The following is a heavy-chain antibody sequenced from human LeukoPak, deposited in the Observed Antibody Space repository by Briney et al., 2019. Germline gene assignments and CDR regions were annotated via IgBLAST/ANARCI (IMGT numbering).Heavy chain of an antibody. Sequence: PGRSQRLSCAASGFTFDDYAMHWVRQVPGKGLERVSGISWNSGSIGYADSVKGRFTISRDNAKNFLYLQMNSPRAEGTALYYCAKGGSGWQYDAFDIWGQGTRVTVSS. CDR3: AKGGSGWQYDAFDI. J-gene: IGHJ3*02. CDR2: ISWNSGSI. CDR1: GFTFDDYA. D-gene: IGHD6-19*01. V-gene: IGHV3-9*01.